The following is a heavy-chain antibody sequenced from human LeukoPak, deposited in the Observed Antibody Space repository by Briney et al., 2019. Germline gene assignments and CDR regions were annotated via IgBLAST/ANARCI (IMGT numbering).Heavy chain of an antibody. Sequence: GGSLRLSCAASGFTFSSYWMSWVRQAPGKGLEWVANIKQDGSEKYYVDSVKGRFTISRDNAKNSLYLQMNSLRAEDTAVYYCARGPAEGPIPAATRWEFDYWGQGTLVTVSS. V-gene: IGHV3-7*03. J-gene: IGHJ4*02. CDR1: GFTFSSYW. CDR2: IKQDGSEK. CDR3: ARGPAEGPIPAATRWEFDY. D-gene: IGHD2-2*01.